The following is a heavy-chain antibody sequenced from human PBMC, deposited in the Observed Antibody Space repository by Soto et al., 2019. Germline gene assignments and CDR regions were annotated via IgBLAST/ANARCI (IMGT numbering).Heavy chain of an antibody. Sequence: EVQLVESGGGLVQPGGSLRLSCAASGFTFSSYWMHWVRQAPGKGLVWVSRINSDGSSTSYADSVKGRFTISRDNAKNTLYLQMNSLRAEDTAVYYCARDGGVSWEGYYYYYYGMDVWGQGTTVTVSS. J-gene: IGHJ6*02. CDR3: ARDGGVSWEGYYYYYYGMDV. V-gene: IGHV3-74*01. CDR1: GFTFSSYW. CDR2: INSDGSST. D-gene: IGHD3-3*01.